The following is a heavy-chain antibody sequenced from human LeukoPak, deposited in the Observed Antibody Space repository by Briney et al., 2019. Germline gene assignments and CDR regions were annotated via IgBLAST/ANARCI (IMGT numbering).Heavy chain of an antibody. CDR1: GGSISSSSYY. CDR2: IYYSGST. D-gene: IGHD3-10*01. J-gene: IGHJ5*02. V-gene: IGHV4-39*01. Sequence: PSETLSLTCTVSGGSISSSSYYWGWIRQPPGKGLEWIGSIYYSGSTYYNPSLKSRVTISVDTSKNQFSLKLSSVTAADTAVYYCARRGVQGGWFAPWGQGTLVTVSS. CDR3: ARRGVQGGWFAP.